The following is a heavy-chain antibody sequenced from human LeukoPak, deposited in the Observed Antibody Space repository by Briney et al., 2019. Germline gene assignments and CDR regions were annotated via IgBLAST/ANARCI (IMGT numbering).Heavy chain of an antibody. CDR3: VRGLDYNVAWVY. CDR1: GFTLSSFE. CDR2: ISSSGSTL. J-gene: IGHJ4*02. V-gene: IGHV3-48*03. Sequence: PGGSLRLSCVVSGFTLSSFEMNWVRQAPGRGLEWVSYISSSGSTLYYADSVKGRFSISRDNAKNSLYLQMNSLRAEDTAVYYCVRGLDYNVAWVYWGQGTLVTVSS. D-gene: IGHD3-10*01.